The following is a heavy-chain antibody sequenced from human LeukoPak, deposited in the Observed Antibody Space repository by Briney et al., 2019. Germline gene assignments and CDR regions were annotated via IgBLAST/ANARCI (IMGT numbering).Heavy chain of an antibody. CDR2: IYHSGST. Sequence: PSEILSLTCTVSGYSISSGYYWGWIRQPPGKGLEWIGSIYHSGSTYYNPSLKSRVTISVDTSKNQFSLKLSSVTAADTAVYYCARAADYDFWSGYYSGFDYWGQGTLVTVSS. D-gene: IGHD3-3*01. V-gene: IGHV4-38-2*02. J-gene: IGHJ4*02. CDR1: GYSISSGYY. CDR3: ARAADYDFWSGYYSGFDY.